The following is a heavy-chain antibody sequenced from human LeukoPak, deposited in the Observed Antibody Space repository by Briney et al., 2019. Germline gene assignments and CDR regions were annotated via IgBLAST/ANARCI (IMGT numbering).Heavy chain of an antibody. CDR3: ARLYCSSPSCRFDT. V-gene: IGHV1-3*01. Sequence: GASVKVSCKASGYPFTRFAIHWVRQAPGQRLEWMGWINAGNGNTKYSEEVQGRVTITRDTSASTAYMELSSLRSDDTAVYYCARLYCSSPSCRFDTWGQGTLVTVS. CDR2: INAGNGNT. CDR1: GYPFTRFA. D-gene: IGHD2-2*01. J-gene: IGHJ5*02.